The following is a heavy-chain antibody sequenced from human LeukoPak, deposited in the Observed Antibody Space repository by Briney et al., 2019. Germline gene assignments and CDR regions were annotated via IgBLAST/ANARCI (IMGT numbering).Heavy chain of an antibody. Sequence: PGGSLRLSCAASGFTFSNYGMHWLRQAPGKGLEWVAVISYDESDKYYADSVKCRFTISRDNAKNTLYLQMNGLRTEDTAVYYCAKGVVDATNAAYYGMDVGGQETTVTVS. CDR3: AKGVVDATNAAYYGMDV. CDR2: ISYDESDK. D-gene: IGHD2-15*01. CDR1: GFTFSNYG. J-gene: IGHJ6*02. V-gene: IGHV3-30*18.